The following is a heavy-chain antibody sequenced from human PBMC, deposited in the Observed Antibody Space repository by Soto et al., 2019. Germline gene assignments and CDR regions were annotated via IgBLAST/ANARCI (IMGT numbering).Heavy chain of an antibody. CDR3: ARPRHYAQIAY. Sequence: GASLKVCGKGSGYRFTSYWIGWVRQMPGKGLEWMGIIYPGDSDTRYSPSFQGQVTISADKSISTAYLQWSSLKASDTAMYYCARPRHYAQIAYWGQGTLVTVSS. V-gene: IGHV5-51*01. D-gene: IGHD2-2*01. J-gene: IGHJ4*02. CDR2: IYPGDSDT. CDR1: GYRFTSYW.